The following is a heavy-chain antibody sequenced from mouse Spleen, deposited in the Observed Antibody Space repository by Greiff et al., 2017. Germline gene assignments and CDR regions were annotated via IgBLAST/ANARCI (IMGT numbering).Heavy chain of an antibody. V-gene: IGHV1-18*01. J-gene: IGHJ3*01. Sequence: DVKLQESGPELVKPGASVKIPCKASGYTFTDYNMDWVKQSHGKSLEWIGDINPNNGGTIYNQKFKGKATLTVDKSSSTAYMELRSLTSEDTAVYYCAREGIDGYYGWFAYWGQGTLVTVSA. D-gene: IGHD2-3*01. CDR3: AREGIDGYYGWFAY. CDR1: GYTFTDYN. CDR2: INPNNGGT.